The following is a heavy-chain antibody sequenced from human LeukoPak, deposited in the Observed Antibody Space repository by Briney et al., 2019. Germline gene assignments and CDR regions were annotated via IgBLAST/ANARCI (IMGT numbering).Heavy chain of an antibody. V-gene: IGHV3-21*01. CDR1: GFTFSSYS. J-gene: IGHJ6*03. D-gene: IGHD2-15*01. CDR3: ARDFCSGGSCYLDYYYMDV. Sequence: GGSLRLSCAASGFTFSSYSMNWVRQAPGKGLEWVSSISSSSSYIYYADSVKGRFTISRDNAKNSLYLQMNSLRAEDTAVYYCARDFCSGGSCYLDYYYMDVWGKGTTATVSS. CDR2: ISSSSSYI.